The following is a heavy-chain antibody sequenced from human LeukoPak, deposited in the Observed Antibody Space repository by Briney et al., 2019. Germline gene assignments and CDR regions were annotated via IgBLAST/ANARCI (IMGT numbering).Heavy chain of an antibody. D-gene: IGHD6-13*01. CDR1: GFTFSTYW. V-gene: IGHV3-7*01. CDR2: IKQDGSEK. CDR3: ARDSAGNDY. J-gene: IGHJ4*02. Sequence: GGSLRLSCAASGFTFSTYWMSWVRQAPGEGLEWVANIKQDGSEKYYVDSVKGRFTISRDNAKNSLYLQMNNLRAEDTAMYYCARDSAGNDYWGQGTLVTVSS.